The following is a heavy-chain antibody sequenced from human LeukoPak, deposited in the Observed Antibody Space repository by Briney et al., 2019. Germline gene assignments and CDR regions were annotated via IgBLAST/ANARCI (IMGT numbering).Heavy chain of an antibody. D-gene: IGHD5-24*01. CDR3: AKDGGSQRWLQSKFPI. CDR2: ISYDGSNK. J-gene: IGHJ4*02. CDR1: GFTFSSYG. V-gene: IGHV3-30*18. Sequence: GRSLRLSCAASGFTFSSYGMHWVRPAPGKGLEWVAVISYDGSNKYYADSVKGRFTISRDNSKNTLYLQMNSLRAEDTAVYYCAKDGGSQRWLQSKFPIWGQGTLVTVSS.